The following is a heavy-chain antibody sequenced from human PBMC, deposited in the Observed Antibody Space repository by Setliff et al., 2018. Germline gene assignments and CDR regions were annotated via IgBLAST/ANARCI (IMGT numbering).Heavy chain of an antibody. J-gene: IGHJ3*01. CDR1: GLRFGDAW. Sequence: GGSLRLSCAVSGLRFGDAWVSWVRQAPGKGLEWAGRIKSYGSGGTIDYAAPVEGRFTISRDDSKNTVYLQMSSLKIEDTAVYYCVHNADFIGTFNTWGQGTMVTVSS. CDR2: IKSYGSGGTI. V-gene: IGHV3-15*01. D-gene: IGHD2-8*01. CDR3: VHNADFIGTFNT.